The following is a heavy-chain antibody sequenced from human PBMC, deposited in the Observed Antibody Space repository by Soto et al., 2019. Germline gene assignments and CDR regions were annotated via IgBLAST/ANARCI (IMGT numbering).Heavy chain of an antibody. CDR3: ARDYLWFRENLDYNHHGLDF. CDR2: IYTSGST. D-gene: IGHD3-10*01. CDR1: GGSISSYY. J-gene: IGHJ6*02. V-gene: IGHV4-4*07. Sequence: LSLTCTVSGGSISSYYWSWIRQPAGEGLEWIWRIYTSGSTNYNPSLKTRVTMSVDTSKNQFSLKRNSVTAAHTAVYYCARDYLWFRENLDYNHHGLDFWGRGTTVTVSS.